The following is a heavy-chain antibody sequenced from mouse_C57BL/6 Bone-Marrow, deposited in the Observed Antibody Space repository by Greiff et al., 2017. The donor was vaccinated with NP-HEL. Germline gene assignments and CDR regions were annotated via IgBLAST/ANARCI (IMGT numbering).Heavy chain of an antibody. D-gene: IGHD4-1*02. Sequence: EVKVVESGGDLVKPGGSLKLSCAASGFTFSSYGMSWVRQTPDKRLEWVATISSGGSYTYYPDSVKGLFTISRDNAKNTLYLQMSSLKSEDTAMYYCARPQLGRFAYWGQGTLVTVSA. J-gene: IGHJ3*01. CDR2: ISSGGSYT. CDR3: ARPQLGRFAY. V-gene: IGHV5-6*01. CDR1: GFTFSSYG.